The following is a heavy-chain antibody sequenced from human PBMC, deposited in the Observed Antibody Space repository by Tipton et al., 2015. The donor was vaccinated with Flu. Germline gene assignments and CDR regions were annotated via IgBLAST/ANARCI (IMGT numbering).Heavy chain of an antibody. CDR1: GYNFASYW. Sequence: QLVQSGAEVKKPGESLNISCKGSGYNFASYWIVWVRQMPGKGLEWMGIIYPGDSNTRYSPSFQGQVTISADKSISTAYLQWSSLKASDTAMYYCATPLKSMGFDHWGQGTPVTVSS. V-gene: IGHV5-51*03. CDR3: ATPLKSMGFDH. J-gene: IGHJ4*02. D-gene: IGHD2-8*01. CDR2: IYPGDSNT.